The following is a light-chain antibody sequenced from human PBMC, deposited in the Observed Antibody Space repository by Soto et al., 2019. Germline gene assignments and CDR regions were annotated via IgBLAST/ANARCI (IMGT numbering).Light chain of an antibody. J-gene: IGLJ1*01. Sequence: QSVLTQPASVSGSPGQSITISCTGTTSDVGGYNYVSWYQQHPGKAPKLMIYEVRNRPSGVSNRFSGSKSGNTASLTISGLQAEDEADYYCSSYTSSNTYVFGPGTKLTVL. CDR3: SSYTSSNTYV. CDR1: TSDVGGYNY. CDR2: EVR. V-gene: IGLV2-14*01.